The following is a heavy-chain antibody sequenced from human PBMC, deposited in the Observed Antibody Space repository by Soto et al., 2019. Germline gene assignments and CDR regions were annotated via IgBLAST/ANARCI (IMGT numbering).Heavy chain of an antibody. CDR3: ARERSRYDRSGYYRPDY. D-gene: IGHD3-22*01. Sequence: ASVKVSCKASGDTFSSYAISWVRQAPGQGLEWMGGIIPILGTPNYAQKFQGRVTISADKSTSTAYMELSSLRSEDTAVYYCARERSRYDRSGYYRPDYWG. V-gene: IGHV1-69*10. CDR2: IIPILGTP. CDR1: GDTFSSYA. J-gene: IGHJ4*01.